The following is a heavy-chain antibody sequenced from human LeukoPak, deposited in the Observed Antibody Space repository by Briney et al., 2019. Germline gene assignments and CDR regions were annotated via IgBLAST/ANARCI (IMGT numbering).Heavy chain of an antibody. Sequence: PGGSLRLSCAASGFTFSSYGMHWVRQAPGKGLEWVAFIRYDGSNKYYADSVKGRFTISRDNSENTLYLQMNSLRAEDTAVYYCATVYSSSGGFDYWGQGTLVTVSS. V-gene: IGHV3-30*02. D-gene: IGHD6-6*01. J-gene: IGHJ4*02. CDR1: GFTFSSYG. CDR2: IRYDGSNK. CDR3: ATVYSSSGGFDY.